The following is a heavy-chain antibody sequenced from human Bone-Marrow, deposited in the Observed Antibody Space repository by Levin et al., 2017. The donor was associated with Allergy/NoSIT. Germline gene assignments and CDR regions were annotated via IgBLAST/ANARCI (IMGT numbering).Heavy chain of an antibody. Sequence: SETLSLTCTVSGGSISSYYWSWIRQPPGKGLEWIGYIYYSGSTNYNPSLKSRVTISVATSKNQFSLKLSSVTAADTAVYYCARDRRARLPLDAFDIWGQGTMVTVSS. CDR2: IYYSGST. J-gene: IGHJ3*02. V-gene: IGHV4-59*01. CDR3: ARDRRARLPLDAFDI. D-gene: IGHD5-12*01. CDR1: GGSISSYY.